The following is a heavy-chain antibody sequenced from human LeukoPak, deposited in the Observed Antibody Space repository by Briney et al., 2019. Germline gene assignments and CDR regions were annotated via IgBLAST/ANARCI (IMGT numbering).Heavy chain of an antibody. CDR2: INPNSGGT. Sequence: GASVKVSCKASGYTFTGYYMHWVRQAPGQGLEWMGWINPNSGGTNYAQKFQGRVTMTRDTSISTAYMELSRLRSGDTAVYYCARDRSGYDLNWFDPWGQGTLVTVSS. J-gene: IGHJ5*02. D-gene: IGHD5-12*01. CDR1: GYTFTGYY. V-gene: IGHV1-2*02. CDR3: ARDRSGYDLNWFDP.